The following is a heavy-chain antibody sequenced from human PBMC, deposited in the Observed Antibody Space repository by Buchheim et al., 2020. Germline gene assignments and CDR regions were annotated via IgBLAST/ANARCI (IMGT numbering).Heavy chain of an antibody. V-gene: IGHV5-10-1*01. CDR2: IDPSDSYT. CDR3: ARRGWTGSWYYFDY. CDR1: GYSFTTYW. D-gene: IGHD2-15*01. Sequence: EVQLVQSGAEVKKPGESLRISCKGSGYSFTTYWISWVRQLPGKGLEWMGRIDPSDSYTDYSPSFQGHVAISAAKSISTSYPQWSSLKASDTAMYYCARRGWTGSWYYFDYWGQGTL. J-gene: IGHJ4*02.